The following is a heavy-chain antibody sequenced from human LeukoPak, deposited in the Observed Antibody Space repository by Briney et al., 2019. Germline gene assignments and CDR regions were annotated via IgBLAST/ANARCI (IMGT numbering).Heavy chain of an antibody. CDR3: GRSAGSSGYYREIPPPLL. D-gene: IGHD3-22*01. V-gene: IGHV4-34*01. CDR2: INHSGST. CDR1: GGSFSGYY. Sequence: SETLSLTCAVYGGSFSGYYWRWLRQPPGKGLEWIGEINHSGSTNYNPSLKSRVTISVDTSKNQFPLKLSSVPAADTGVYFGGRSAGSSGYYREIPPPLLWGQGTLVTVSS. J-gene: IGHJ4*02.